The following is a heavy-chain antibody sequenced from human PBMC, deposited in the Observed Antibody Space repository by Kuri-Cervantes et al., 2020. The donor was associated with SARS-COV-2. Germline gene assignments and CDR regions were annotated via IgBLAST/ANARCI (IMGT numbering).Heavy chain of an antibody. CDR2: ISSSGSYI. V-gene: IGHV3-21*04. J-gene: IGHJ6*02. CDR3: ARVHSYGPQDYYYYGMDV. D-gene: IGHD5-18*01. Sequence: GGSLRLSCVASGFAFSSYSMNWVRQAPGKGLEWVSSISSSGSYIYYADSVKGRFTISRDNAKNPLYLQMNSLRAEDTAVYYCARVHSYGPQDYYYYGMDVWGQGTTVTVSS. CDR1: GFAFSSYS.